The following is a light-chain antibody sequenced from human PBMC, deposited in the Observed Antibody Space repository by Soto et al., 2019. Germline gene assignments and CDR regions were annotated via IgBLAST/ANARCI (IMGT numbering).Light chain of an antibody. V-gene: IGKV3-11*01. CDR2: DAS. CDR3: QQRSNWPLT. CDR1: QSVSSY. Sequence: EIVLTQSPATLSLSPGERATLSCRASQSVSSYLAWYQQKPGQAPRLLIYDASNWATGIPARFSGSGSGTDFTLTISSLEPEDFPVYYCQQRSNWPLTFGGWTKVEIK. J-gene: IGKJ4*01.